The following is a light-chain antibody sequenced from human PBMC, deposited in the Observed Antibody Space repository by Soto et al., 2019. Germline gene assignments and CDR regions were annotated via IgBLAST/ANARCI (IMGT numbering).Light chain of an antibody. CDR3: CSYAGSYPWV. Sequence: QSALTQPRSVSGSPGQSVTISCTGTSSDVGNYNYVSWYQQHPGKAPKVMIYDVNKWPSGVPDRFSGSKSGNTASLTISGLQAEDEADYYCCSYAGSYPWVFGGGTKVTVL. CDR1: SSDVGNYNY. CDR2: DVN. V-gene: IGLV2-11*01. J-gene: IGLJ3*02.